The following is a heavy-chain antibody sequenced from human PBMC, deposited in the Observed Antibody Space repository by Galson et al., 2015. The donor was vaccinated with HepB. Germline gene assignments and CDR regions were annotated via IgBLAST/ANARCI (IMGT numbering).Heavy chain of an antibody. CDR3: AKGYLYFDY. Sequence: LRLPCAGCGFTFSSSAMSCARQAPGSGVEWVSPITSSGGTTNHADSVNGRFAISRDNAKNTLYLQMNSLRAEDTAVYYCAKGYLYFDYWGQGTLVTVSS. D-gene: IGHD3-9*01. V-gene: IGHV3-23*01. J-gene: IGHJ4*02. CDR1: GFTFSSSA. CDR2: ITSSGGTT.